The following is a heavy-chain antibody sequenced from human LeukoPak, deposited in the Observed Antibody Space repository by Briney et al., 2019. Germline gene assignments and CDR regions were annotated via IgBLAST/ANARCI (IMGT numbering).Heavy chain of an antibody. V-gene: IGHV4-4*09. D-gene: IGHD3-22*01. CDR3: ARYYDSSGDGFDY. Sequence: PETLSLTCTVSGGSISSYYWSWIRQPPGKGLEWIGYIYTSGSTNYNPSLKSRVTISVDTSKNQFSLKLSSVTAADTAVYYCARYYDSSGDGFDYWGQGTLVTVSS. CDR2: IYTSGST. J-gene: IGHJ4*02. CDR1: GGSISSYY.